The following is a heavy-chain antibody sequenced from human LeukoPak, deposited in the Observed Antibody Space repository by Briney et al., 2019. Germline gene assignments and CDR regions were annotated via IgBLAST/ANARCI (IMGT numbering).Heavy chain of an antibody. CDR3: ARVFLSGVPAALYFDY. CDR2: ISYDGSNK. CDR1: GFTFSSYG. V-gene: IGHV3-30*03. Sequence: GGSLRLSCAASGFTFSSYGMHWVRQAPGKGLEWVAVISYDGSNKYYADSVKGRFTISRDNSKNTLYLQMNSLRAEDTAVYYCARVFLSGVPAALYFDYWGQGTLVTVSS. D-gene: IGHD2-2*01. J-gene: IGHJ4*02.